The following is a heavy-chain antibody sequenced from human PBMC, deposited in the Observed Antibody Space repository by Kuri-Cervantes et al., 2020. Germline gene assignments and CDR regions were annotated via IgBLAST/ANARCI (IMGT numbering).Heavy chain of an antibody. V-gene: IGHV1-2*02. CDR3: ARVSLGFLRGWFDP. J-gene: IGHJ5*02. CDR2: INPNSGGT. CDR1: GYTFTGYY. Sequence: ASVKVSCKASGYTFTGYYMHWVRQAPGQGLEWMGWINPNSGGTNYAQKFQGRVTMTRDTSISTAYMELSRLRSDDTAVYYCARVSLGFLRGWFDPWGQGTLVTVSS. D-gene: IGHD3-10*01.